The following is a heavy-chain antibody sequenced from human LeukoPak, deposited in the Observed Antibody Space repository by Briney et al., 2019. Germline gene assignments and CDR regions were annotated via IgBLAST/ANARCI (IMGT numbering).Heavy chain of an antibody. CDR1: GGSFSGYY. CDR3: ARVGHIAAAGTYDY. V-gene: IGHV4-34*01. CDR2: INHSGST. J-gene: IGHJ4*02. Sequence: RPSETLSLTCAVYGGSFSGYYWSWIRQPPGKGLEWIGEINHSGSTNYNPSLKSRVTISVDTSKNQFSLKLNSVTAADTAVYYCARVGHIAAAGTYDYWGQGTLVTVSS. D-gene: IGHD6-13*01.